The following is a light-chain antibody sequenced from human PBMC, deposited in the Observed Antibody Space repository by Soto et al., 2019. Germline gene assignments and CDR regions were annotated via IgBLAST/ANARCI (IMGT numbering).Light chain of an antibody. CDR1: SSDVGGYNY. V-gene: IGLV2-14*01. CDR2: EVS. CDR3: QSYDNYDIL. J-gene: IGLJ3*02. Sequence: QSALTQPASVSGSPGQSITISCTGTSSDVGGYNYVSWYQQHPGKAPKLMIYEVSNRPLGVSNRFSGSKSGNTASLTISGLTTEDEADYYCQSYDNYDILFGGGTKLTVL.